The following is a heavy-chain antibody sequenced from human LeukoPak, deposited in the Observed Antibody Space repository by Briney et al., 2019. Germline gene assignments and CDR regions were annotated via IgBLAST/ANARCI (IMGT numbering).Heavy chain of an antibody. J-gene: IGHJ2*01. CDR3: ARSTYCSSTSCFEGWYFDL. CDR1: GGSISSYY. Sequence: SETLSLTCTVSGGSISSYYWSWIRQPAGKRLKWIVRIYTSGSTNYNPSLKSRVTISVDESKNQFSLKLSSVTAADTAVYYCARSTYCSSTSCFEGWYFDLWGRGTLVTVSS. D-gene: IGHD2-2*01. V-gene: IGHV4-4*07. CDR2: IYTSGST.